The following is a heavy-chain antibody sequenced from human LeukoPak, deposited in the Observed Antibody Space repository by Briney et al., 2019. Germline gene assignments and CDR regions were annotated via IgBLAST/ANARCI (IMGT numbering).Heavy chain of an antibody. CDR3: ARDGGYCSSTSCYRYYYMDV. Sequence: PGGSLRLSCAASRFAFSTYGMHWVRQAPGKGLEWVSSISSSSSYIYYADSVKGRFTISRDNAKNSLYLQMNSLRAEDTAVYYCARDGGYCSSTSCYRYYYMDVWGKGTTVTISS. CDR2: ISSSSSYI. J-gene: IGHJ6*03. V-gene: IGHV3-21*01. D-gene: IGHD2-2*01. CDR1: RFAFSTYG.